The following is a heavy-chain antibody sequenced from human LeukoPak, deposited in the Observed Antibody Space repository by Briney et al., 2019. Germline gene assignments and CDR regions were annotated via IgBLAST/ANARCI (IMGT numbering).Heavy chain of an antibody. D-gene: IGHD6-6*01. CDR2: ISYDGSNK. J-gene: IGHJ4*02. V-gene: IGHV3-30*03. Sequence: GSLRLSCAASGFTFSSYSMNWVRQAPGKGLEWVAVISYDGSNKYYADSVKGRFTISRDNSKNTLYLQMNSLRAEDTAVYYCARGRGDSSSSIHGFDYWGQGTLVTVSS. CDR1: GFTFSSYS. CDR3: ARGRGDSSSSIHGFDY.